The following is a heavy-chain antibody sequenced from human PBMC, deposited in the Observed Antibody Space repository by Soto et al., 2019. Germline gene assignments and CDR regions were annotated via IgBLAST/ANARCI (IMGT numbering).Heavy chain of an antibody. Sequence: QEQPVQSGAEVKKPGSSVKVSCTASGGLFSSYPISWVLQFPGQRLEWMGGILPVFQTAYYTQRFQGRVTITVAEPTTTGYMEVSDLRSGDTAIYYGARGGSGYTWFNEFWGQGNLVNAS. J-gene: IGHJ4*02. D-gene: IGHD3-22*01. V-gene: IGHV1-69*01. CDR2: ILPVFQTA. CDR3: ARGGSGYTWFNEF. CDR1: GGLFSSYP.